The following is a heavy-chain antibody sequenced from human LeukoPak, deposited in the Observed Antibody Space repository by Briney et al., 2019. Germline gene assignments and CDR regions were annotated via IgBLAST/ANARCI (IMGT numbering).Heavy chain of an antibody. CDR3: ARVADYGDYGWFDP. D-gene: IGHD4-17*01. CDR2: IYHGGST. CDR1: GYSISSGYY. J-gene: IGHJ5*02. V-gene: IGHV4-38-2*02. Sequence: SETPSLTCTVSGYSISSGYYWGWIRQPPGKGLEWIGSIYHGGSTYYNPSLKSRATISVDTSKNQFSLKLSSVTAADTAVYYCARVADYGDYGWFDPWGQGTLVTVSS.